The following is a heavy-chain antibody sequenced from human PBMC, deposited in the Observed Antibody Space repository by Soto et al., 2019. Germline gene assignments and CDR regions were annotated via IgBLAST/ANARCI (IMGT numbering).Heavy chain of an antibody. CDR3: ASGGAGSGPFTWELPDH. D-gene: IGHD1-26*01. V-gene: IGHV1-45*02. J-gene: IGHJ4*02. CDR2: ITPFSGDV. Sequence: QMQLVQSGAEVKKTGSTVTVSCKALGNTFTYRYLHRVRQAPGPALEWMGWITPFSGDVHYAQNFQERVTITRDRSINTAYMRMSSLRSEDTAMYYCASGGAGSGPFTWELPDHWGQGTLVTVSS. CDR1: GNTFTYRY.